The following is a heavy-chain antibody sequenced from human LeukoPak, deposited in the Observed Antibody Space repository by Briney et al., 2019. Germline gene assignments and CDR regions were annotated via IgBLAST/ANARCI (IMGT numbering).Heavy chain of an antibody. D-gene: IGHD4-23*01. CDR3: AREPREPNRGVTPTGAFDI. CDR1: GGTFSSYA. Sequence: SVKVSCTASGGTFSSYAISWVRQAPGQGLEWMGGIIPIFGTANYAQKFRGRVTITADESTSTAYMELSSLRSEDTAVYYCAREPREPNRGVTPTGAFDIWGQGTMVTVSS. V-gene: IGHV1-69*13. CDR2: IIPIFGTA. J-gene: IGHJ3*02.